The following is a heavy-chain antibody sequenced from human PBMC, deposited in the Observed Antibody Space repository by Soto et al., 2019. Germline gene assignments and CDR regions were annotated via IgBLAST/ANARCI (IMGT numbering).Heavy chain of an antibody. V-gene: IGHV3-30*18. J-gene: IGHJ6*02. CDR2: ISYDGSNK. CDR3: AKDLRGSGPYGMDV. CDR1: GFTFSSYG. D-gene: IGHD2-15*01. Sequence: QVQLVESGGGVVQPGRSLRLSCAASGFTFSSYGMHWVRQAPGKGLEWVAVISYDGSNKYYADSVKGRFTISRDNSKNTLYLQMNSLRAEDTAVYYCAKDLRGSGPYGMDVWGQGTTVTVSS.